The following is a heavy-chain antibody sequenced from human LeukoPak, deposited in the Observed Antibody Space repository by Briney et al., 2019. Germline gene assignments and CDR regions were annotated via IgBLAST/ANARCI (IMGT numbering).Heavy chain of an antibody. CDR1: GFTFSSYA. J-gene: IGHJ4*02. CDR2: ISYDGSNK. CDR3: ARDGIASALSYFDY. Sequence: GGSLRLSCAASGFTFSSYAMHWVRQAPGKGLEWVAVISYDGSNKYYADSVKGRFTISRDNSKNTLYLQMNSLRAEDTDVYYCARDGIASALSYFDYWGQGTLVTVSS. D-gene: IGHD6-13*01. V-gene: IGHV3-30-3*01.